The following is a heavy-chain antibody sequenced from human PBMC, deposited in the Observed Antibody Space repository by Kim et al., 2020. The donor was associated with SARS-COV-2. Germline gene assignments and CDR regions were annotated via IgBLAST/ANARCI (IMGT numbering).Heavy chain of an antibody. J-gene: IGHJ3*02. Sequence: GGSLRLSCAASGFTFDDYAMHWVRQAPGKGLEWVSGISWNSGSIGYADSVKGRFTISRDNAKNSLYLQMNSLRAEDTALYYCAKDVSYYDYVWGSKNDAFDIWGQGTMVTVSS. D-gene: IGHD3-16*01. CDR1: GFTFDDYA. CDR3: AKDVSYYDYVWGSKNDAFDI. CDR2: ISWNSGSI. V-gene: IGHV3-9*01.